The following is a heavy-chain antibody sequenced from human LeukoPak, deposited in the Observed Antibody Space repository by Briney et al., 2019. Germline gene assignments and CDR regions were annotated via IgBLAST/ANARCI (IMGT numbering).Heavy chain of an antibody. CDR2: IYSGGST. Sequence: GGSLRLSCAASGFTVSSNYMSWVRQAPGRGLEWVSVIYSGGSTYYADSVKGRFTISRDNSRNTLFLQMNSLRAGDTAVYYCARGTVTMVDYWGQGTLVTVSS. CDR1: GFTVSSNY. D-gene: IGHD3-10*01. J-gene: IGHJ4*02. CDR3: ARGTVTMVDY. V-gene: IGHV3-66*01.